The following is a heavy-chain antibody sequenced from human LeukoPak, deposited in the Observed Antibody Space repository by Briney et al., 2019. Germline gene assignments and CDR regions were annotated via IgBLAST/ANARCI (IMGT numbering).Heavy chain of an antibody. CDR3: TRVLPTDYYDSSGYYPFDY. D-gene: IGHD3-22*01. Sequence: GGSLRLSCAASGFTSITYTMNWVRQAPGKGLEWVSSISGTSSYIYCADSVKGRFTISRDNAKNSLYLQMNSLRAEDTAVYYCTRVLPTDYYDSSGYYPFDYWGQGTLVTVSS. V-gene: IGHV3-21*01. CDR2: ISGTSSYI. CDR1: GFTSITYT. J-gene: IGHJ4*02.